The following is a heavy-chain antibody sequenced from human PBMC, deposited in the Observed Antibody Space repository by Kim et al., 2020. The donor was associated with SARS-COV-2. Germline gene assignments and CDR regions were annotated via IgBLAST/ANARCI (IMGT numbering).Heavy chain of an antibody. CDR2: IYYSGSS. V-gene: IGHV4-59*01. Sequence: SETLSLTCSVSGGSISNYYWSWIRQPPGKGLEWIGYIYYSGSSNYSPSPKSRVTISVDMSKSQFSLELSFVRAADTAVYYCARVSYYYDNHDAFDIWGQGTMVTLSS. J-gene: IGHJ3*02. CDR1: GGSISNYY. D-gene: IGHD3-22*01. CDR3: ARVSYYYDNHDAFDI.